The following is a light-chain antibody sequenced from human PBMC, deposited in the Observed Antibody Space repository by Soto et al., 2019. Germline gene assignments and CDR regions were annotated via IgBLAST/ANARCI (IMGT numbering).Light chain of an antibody. Sequence: EIVLTQSPATLSSSPGERATLSCRASQTVSNKLAWYQHKPGQAPRLLIYDTSNRATGIPARFSGSGSGTDFTLTISRLEPEDFAVYYCQQYKTWPRTFGQGTKVAIQ. CDR3: QQYKTWPRT. CDR1: QTVSNK. CDR2: DTS. V-gene: IGKV3-11*01. J-gene: IGKJ2*01.